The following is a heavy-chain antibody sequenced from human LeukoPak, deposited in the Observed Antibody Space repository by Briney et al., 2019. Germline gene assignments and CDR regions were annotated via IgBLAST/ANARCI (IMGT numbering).Heavy chain of an antibody. V-gene: IGHV1-18*04. J-gene: IGHJ4*02. D-gene: IGHD2-15*01. Sequence: ASVKVSCKASGYTFTSYGISWVRQAPGQGLEWMGWISAYNGNTNYAQKLQGRVTMTTDTSTSTAYMELSSLRSEDTAVYYCARGQVDCSGGSCYSFFTGWGQGTLVTVSS. CDR3: ARGQVDCSGGSCYSFFTG. CDR2: ISAYNGNT. CDR1: GYTFTSYG.